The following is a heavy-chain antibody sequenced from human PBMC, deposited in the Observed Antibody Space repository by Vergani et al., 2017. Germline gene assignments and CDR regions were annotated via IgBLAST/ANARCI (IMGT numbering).Heavy chain of an antibody. Sequence: QVQLVESGGGVVQRAGSLRLSCATSGFTLSNHDMQWIRKGPGKGLELVAFIPLDGSNQYQTEPVKGRFTLSRDFSKNTLYVQMNSLRTDDTATYYCAKHFRGWGINYWGQGTQV. D-gene: IGHD3-16*01. CDR3: AKHFRGWGINY. J-gene: IGHJ4*02. CDR1: GFTLSNHD. V-gene: IGHV3-30*02. CDR2: IPLDGSNQ.